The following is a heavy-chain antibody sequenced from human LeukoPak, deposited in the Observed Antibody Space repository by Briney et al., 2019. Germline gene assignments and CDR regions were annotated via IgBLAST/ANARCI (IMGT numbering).Heavy chain of an antibody. CDR1: GGTFSSYA. V-gene: IGHV1-69*04. D-gene: IGHD5-24*01. Sequence: SVKVSCKASGGTFSSYAISWVRQAPGQGLEWMGRIIPILGIANYAQKFQGRVTITADKSTSTAYMELSSLRSEDTAVYYCARKRWTTISFDDAFDIWGQGTMVTVSS. CDR2: IIPILGIA. J-gene: IGHJ3*02. CDR3: ARKRWTTISFDDAFDI.